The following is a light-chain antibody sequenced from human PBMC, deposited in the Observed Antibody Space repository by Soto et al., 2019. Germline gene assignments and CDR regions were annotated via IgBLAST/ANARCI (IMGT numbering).Light chain of an antibody. V-gene: IGLV2-14*01. J-gene: IGLJ1*01. CDR3: SSYTSSSTPYV. Sequence: QSVLTQPASVSGSPGQSITISCTGTSSDVGAYNYVSWYQQQPGKVPKLMIYDASNRPSGVSNRFSGSKSGNTASLTISGLQAEDEADYYCSSYTSSSTPYVFGTGTKLTVL. CDR2: DAS. CDR1: SSDVGAYNY.